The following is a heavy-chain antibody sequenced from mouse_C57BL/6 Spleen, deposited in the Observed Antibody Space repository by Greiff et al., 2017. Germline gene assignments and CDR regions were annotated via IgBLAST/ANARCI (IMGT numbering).Heavy chain of an antibody. D-gene: IGHD4-1*01. V-gene: IGHV1-52*01. CDR3: ARWLTEGYFDY. CDR2: IDPSDSET. J-gene: IGHJ2*01. Sequence: VQLQQPGAELVRPGSSVKLSCKASGYTFTSYWMHWVKPRPIQGLEWIGNIDPSDSETHYNQKFKDKATLTVDKSSSTAYMQLSSLTSEDSAVYYCARWLTEGYFDYWGQGTTLTVSS. CDR1: GYTFTSYW.